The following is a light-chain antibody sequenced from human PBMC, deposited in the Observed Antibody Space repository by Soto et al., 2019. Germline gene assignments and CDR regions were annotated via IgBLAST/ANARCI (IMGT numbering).Light chain of an antibody. CDR1: SSDLGGYNY. Sequence: QSVLTQPASVSGSPGQSITISCTGTSSDLGGYNYVSWYQHHPGKAPKLMIYDVSNRPSGVSNRFSGSKSGNTASLTISGLQAEDEADYYCSSYTTSSTPLFGGGTKLTVL. CDR3: SSYTTSSTPL. V-gene: IGLV2-14*03. J-gene: IGLJ2*01. CDR2: DVS.